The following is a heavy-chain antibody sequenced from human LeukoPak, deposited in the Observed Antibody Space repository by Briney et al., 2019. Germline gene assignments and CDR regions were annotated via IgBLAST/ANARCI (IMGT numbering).Heavy chain of an antibody. Sequence: SVKVSCKASGGTFSSYAISWVRQAPGQGLEWMGGIIPIFGTANYAQKFQGRVTITADESTSTAYIELSSLRSEDTAVYYCARGLPEDIVVVPAARTTLYGMDVWGQGTTVTVSS. J-gene: IGHJ6*02. V-gene: IGHV1-69*13. CDR3: ARGLPEDIVVVPAARTTLYGMDV. CDR2: IIPIFGTA. CDR1: GGTFSSYA. D-gene: IGHD2-2*01.